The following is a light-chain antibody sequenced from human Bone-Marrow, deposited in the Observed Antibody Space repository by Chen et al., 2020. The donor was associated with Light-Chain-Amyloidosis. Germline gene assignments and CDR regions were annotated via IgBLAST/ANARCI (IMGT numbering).Light chain of an antibody. CDR3: QVWDRSSDRPV. Sequence: SYVLTQPSSLSVDPGQAATIACGGNNLGSTSVHWYQQAPGQAPLLVVFDDSDPPSGIPERFAGSNSGNTDTLTISRVEAGDEADYYCQVWDRSSDRPVFGGGTKLTVL. J-gene: IGLJ3*02. V-gene: IGLV3-21*02. CDR2: DDS. CDR1: NLGSTS.